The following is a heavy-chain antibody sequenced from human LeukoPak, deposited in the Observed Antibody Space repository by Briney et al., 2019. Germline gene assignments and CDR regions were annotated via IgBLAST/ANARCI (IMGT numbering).Heavy chain of an antibody. CDR2: ISYDGRNK. CDR3: AKDAQVRGVINGFDY. V-gene: IGHV3-30*18. CDR1: GFTFSSYS. Sequence: PGGSLRLSCAASGFTFSSYSMNWVRQAPGKGLEWVAVISYDGRNKHYADSVKGRFTISRDNSKNTLYLQMNSLTAEDTAMYYCAKDAQVRGVINGFDYWGQGTLVTVSS. J-gene: IGHJ4*02. D-gene: IGHD3-10*01.